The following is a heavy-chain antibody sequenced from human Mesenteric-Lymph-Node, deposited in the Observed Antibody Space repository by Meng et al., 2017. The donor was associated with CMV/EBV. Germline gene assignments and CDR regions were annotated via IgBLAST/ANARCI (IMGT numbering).Heavy chain of an antibody. D-gene: IGHD1-26*01. CDR2: IYYSGST. J-gene: IGHJ5*02. V-gene: IGHV4-59*01. CDR1: NGSISGYY. Sequence: GSLRLSCTVSNGSISGYYWTWIRQPPGKGLEWIGYIYYSGSTTYNPSLKSRVTISVDPSKNEFSLKLTSVTAADTAVYYCAREGFYNKWDGWFDPWGQGTLVTVSS. CDR3: AREGFYNKWDGWFDP.